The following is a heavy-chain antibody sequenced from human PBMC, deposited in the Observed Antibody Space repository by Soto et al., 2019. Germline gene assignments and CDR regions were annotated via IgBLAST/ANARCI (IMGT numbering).Heavy chain of an antibody. CDR1: GYTFTSYD. D-gene: IGHD3-3*01. J-gene: IGHJ3*02. Sequence: ASVKVSCKASGYTFTSYDISWVRQAPGQGLEWMGWISAYNGNTNYAQKLQGRVTMTTDTSTSTAYMELRSLRSDDTAVYYCARDVGGLVLRFLEWLQEPDAFDIWGQGTMVTVSS. CDR3: ARDVGGLVLRFLEWLQEPDAFDI. CDR2: ISAYNGNT. V-gene: IGHV1-18*01.